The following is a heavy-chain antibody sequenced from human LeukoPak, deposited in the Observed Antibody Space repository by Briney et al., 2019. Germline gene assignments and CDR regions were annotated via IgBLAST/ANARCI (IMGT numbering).Heavy chain of an antibody. D-gene: IGHD6-13*01. Sequence: SETLSLTCTVSGVSISSYYWSWIRQPPGKGLEWIGYIYYSGSTNYNPSLKSRVTISVDTSKNQFSLKLSSVTAADTAVYYCARQDPDSSSWYGGWFDPWGQGTLVTVSS. V-gene: IGHV4-59*08. CDR2: IYYSGST. CDR1: GVSISSYY. CDR3: ARQDPDSSSWYGGWFDP. J-gene: IGHJ5*02.